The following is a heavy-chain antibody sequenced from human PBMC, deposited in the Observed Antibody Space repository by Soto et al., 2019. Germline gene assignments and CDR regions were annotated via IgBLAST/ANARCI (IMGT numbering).Heavy chain of an antibody. CDR2: IYYSGST. Sequence: PSETLSLTCTVSGGSISSGGYYWSWIRQHPGKGLEWIGYIYYSGSTYYNPSLKSRVTISVDTSKNQFSLKLSSVTAADTAVYYCAREMSLLWQSQANWFDPWGQGTLVTVSS. V-gene: IGHV4-31*03. CDR1: GGSISSGGYY. D-gene: IGHD1-26*01. CDR3: AREMSLLWQSQANWFDP. J-gene: IGHJ5*02.